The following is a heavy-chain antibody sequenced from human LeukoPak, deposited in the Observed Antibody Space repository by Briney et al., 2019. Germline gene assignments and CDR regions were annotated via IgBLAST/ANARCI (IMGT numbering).Heavy chain of an antibody. CDR3: ARGLFGSIDYVWGSYRYAFDI. Sequence: SETLSLTCTVSGGSISSYYWSWIRQPPGKGLEWIGYIYYSGSTNYNPSLKSRVTISVDTSKNQFSLKLSSVTAADTAVYYCARGLFGSIDYVWGSYRYAFDIWGQGTMVTVSS. J-gene: IGHJ3*02. CDR1: GGSISSYY. V-gene: IGHV4-59*01. D-gene: IGHD3-16*02. CDR2: IYYSGST.